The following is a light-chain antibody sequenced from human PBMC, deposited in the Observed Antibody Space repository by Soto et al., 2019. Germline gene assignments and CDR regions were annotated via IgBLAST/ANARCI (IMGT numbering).Light chain of an antibody. J-gene: IGKJ1*01. CDR3: HNYNSAPRT. V-gene: IGKV1-27*01. Sequence: DIQMTQSPSSLSASVGDRITITCRASQDISNSLAWYQQKPGKVPKVLIFAASTLQSGVPFRFSGSGSGTDFALTISGLQPEDVATYYCHNYNSAPRTFGQGTKVEI. CDR1: QDISNS. CDR2: AAS.